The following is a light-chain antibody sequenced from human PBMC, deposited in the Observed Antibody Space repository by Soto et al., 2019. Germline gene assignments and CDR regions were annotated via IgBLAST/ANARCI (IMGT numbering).Light chain of an antibody. J-gene: IGLJ2*01. CDR1: SGHSSYA. Sequence: QLVLTQSPSASASLGASVKLTCTLSSGHSSYAIAWHQQQPEKGPRYLMKLNSDGSHSKGDGIPDRFSGSSSGAERYLTISSLQSEDEADYYCQTLGTGILVFGGGTKRTVL. CDR2: LNSDGSH. CDR3: QTLGTGILV. V-gene: IGLV4-69*01.